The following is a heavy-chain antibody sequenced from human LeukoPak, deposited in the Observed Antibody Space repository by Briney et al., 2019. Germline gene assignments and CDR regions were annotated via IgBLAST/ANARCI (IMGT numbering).Heavy chain of an antibody. J-gene: IGHJ4*02. V-gene: IGHV3-23*01. Sequence: GGSLRLSCAASGFTFSSYAMSWVGQAPGKGLEWVSAISGSGGSTYYADSVKGRFTISRDNSKNTLYLQMNSLRAEDTAVYYCAKCPYMGSYYDYWGQGTLVTVSS. CDR3: AKCPYMGSYYDY. D-gene: IGHD3-10*01. CDR2: ISGSGGST. CDR1: GFTFSSYA.